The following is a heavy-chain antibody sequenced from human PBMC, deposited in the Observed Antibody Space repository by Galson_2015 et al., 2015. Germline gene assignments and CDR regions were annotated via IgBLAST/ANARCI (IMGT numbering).Heavy chain of an antibody. Sequence: SLRLSCAASGFTFSGSAMHWVRQASGKGLGWVARIRSKGNNYATAYAESVKGRFAISRDESKNTAYLQMNSLKIEDTAVYYCTRLDDILISGMDVWGQGATVTVSS. D-gene: IGHD3-9*01. CDR1: GFTFSGSA. J-gene: IGHJ6*02. V-gene: IGHV3-73*01. CDR3: TRLDDILISGMDV. CDR2: IRSKGNNYAT.